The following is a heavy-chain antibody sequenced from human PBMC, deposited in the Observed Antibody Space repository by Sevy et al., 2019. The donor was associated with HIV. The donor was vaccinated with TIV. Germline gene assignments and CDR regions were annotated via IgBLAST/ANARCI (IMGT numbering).Heavy chain of an antibody. CDR2: ISSASSYI. D-gene: IGHD3-10*01. Sequence: GGSLRLSCAASGFTFNYHFMNWVRQLPGKGLEWVSYISSASSYINYSDSVKGRFTISRDNAKNLVFLEMNNLRPEETAVYFCARGDYYGSLYYFDYWGQGTLVTVSS. V-gene: IGHV3-21*06. CDR3: ARGDYYGSLYYFDY. J-gene: IGHJ4*02. CDR1: GFTFNYHF.